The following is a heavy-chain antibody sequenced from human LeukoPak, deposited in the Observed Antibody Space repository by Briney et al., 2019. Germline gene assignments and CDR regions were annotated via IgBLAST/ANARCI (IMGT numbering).Heavy chain of an antibody. V-gene: IGHV3-23*01. CDR3: AKGSSGYFADL. J-gene: IGHJ5*02. CDR1: GFTFSTYA. D-gene: IGHD3-22*01. CDR2: ISNDGGGT. Sequence: GGSLRLSCAASGFTFSTYAMSWVRQAPGKGLEWVSAISNDGGGTTYADFVKGRFTISRDNSKNTLFLQMNSLRAEDTALYYCAKGSSGYFADLWGQGTLVTVSS.